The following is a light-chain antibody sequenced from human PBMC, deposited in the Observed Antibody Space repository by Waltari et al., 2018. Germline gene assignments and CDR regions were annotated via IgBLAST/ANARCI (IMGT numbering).Light chain of an antibody. J-gene: IGKJ1*01. CDR2: DAS. Sequence: ETVLTQSPATLSLSPGERATLSCRASQTVYTYLAWYQQKPGQAPRLLIYDASNPASGVPARFSGSGSGTDFTLTISSLEPEDFAVYYCLQRVSRPPWTFGQGTKVEL. CDR3: LQRVSRPPWT. CDR1: QTVYTY. V-gene: IGKV3-11*01.